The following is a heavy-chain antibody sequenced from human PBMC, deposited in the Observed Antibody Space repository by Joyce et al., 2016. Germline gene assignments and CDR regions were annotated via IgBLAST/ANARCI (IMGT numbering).Heavy chain of an antibody. Sequence: QVLLVQSGATVKRPGSSLRVSCKSSGGAFSNFTVNWVRQAPGQRLEWMGGIIQFFGAAKYAEHFQGRVTLTADLSTRTAYMELSSLTSADTAVYYCARGGTSSDHYFFYTLDVWGPGTTVIVSS. D-gene: IGHD1-14*01. CDR1: GGAFSNFT. CDR2: IIQFFGAA. CDR3: ARGGTSSDHYFFYTLDV. V-gene: IGHV1-69*12. J-gene: IGHJ6*02.